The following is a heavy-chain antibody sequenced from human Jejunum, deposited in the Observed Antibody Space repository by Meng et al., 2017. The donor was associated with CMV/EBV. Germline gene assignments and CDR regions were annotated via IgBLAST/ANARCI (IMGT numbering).Heavy chain of an antibody. J-gene: IGHJ4*02. V-gene: IGHV1-18*01. Sequence: QAQLVQSGGEVTKPGASVKVSCKASGYTFTNYGITWVRQAPGQWLEWMGWINAYNGDTNYAQTLQGRVTMTTDTSTSTAYMELRSLRSDDTAVYYCARVEVGITSGDYWGQGTLVTVSS. CDR1: GYTFTNYG. D-gene: IGHD1-26*01. CDR3: ARVEVGITSGDY. CDR2: INAYNGDT.